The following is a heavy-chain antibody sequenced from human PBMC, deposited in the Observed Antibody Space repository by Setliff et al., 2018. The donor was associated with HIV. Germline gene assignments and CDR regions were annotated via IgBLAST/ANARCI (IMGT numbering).Heavy chain of an antibody. CDR2: IWYDGFDK. D-gene: IGHD3-10*01. CDR3: TRDRVETLWFGDLNYMDV. V-gene: IGHV3-33*01. J-gene: IGHJ6*03. Sequence: LRLSCAASGFMFGTYGMHWVRQAPGKGLEWVAVIWYDGFDKYYADSVKGRFTISRDNSKNTVFLQMNSLRAEDTAVYYCTRDRVETLWFGDLNYMDVWGKGTAVTVSS. CDR1: GFMFGTYG.